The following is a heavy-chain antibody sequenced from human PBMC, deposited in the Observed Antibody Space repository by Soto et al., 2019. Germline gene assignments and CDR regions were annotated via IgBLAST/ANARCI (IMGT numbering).Heavy chain of an antibody. V-gene: IGHV4-59*01. J-gene: IGHJ6*03. CDR3: ARDRMSDYIWGSYRYTDYYYYMDV. CDR2: IYYSGST. Sequence: PSETLSLTCTVSGGSISSYYWSWIRQPPGKGLEWIGYIYYSGSTNYNPSLKSRVTISVDTSKNQLSLKLSSVTAADTAVYYCARDRMSDYIWGSYRYTDYYYYMDVWGKGTTVTVSS. CDR1: GGSISSYY. D-gene: IGHD3-16*02.